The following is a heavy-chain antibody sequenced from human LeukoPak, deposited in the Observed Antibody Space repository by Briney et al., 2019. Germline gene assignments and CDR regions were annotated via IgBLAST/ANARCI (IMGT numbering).Heavy chain of an antibody. D-gene: IGHD6-19*01. V-gene: IGHV4-39*07. J-gene: IGHJ4*02. Sequence: SETLSLTCTVSGGSISSSGYYWGWIRQPPGKGLEWIGSIYYSGNTYYNPSPKSRVTISVDTSKNQFSLKLSSVTAADTAVYYCAGEGSSGWYYFGYWGQGTLVTVSS. CDR1: GGSISSSGYY. CDR2: IYYSGNT. CDR3: AGEGSSGWYYFGY.